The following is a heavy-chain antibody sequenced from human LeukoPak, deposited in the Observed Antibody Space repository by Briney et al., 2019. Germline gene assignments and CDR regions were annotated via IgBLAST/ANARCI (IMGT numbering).Heavy chain of an antibody. CDR2: MNPNSGNT. CDR1: GYTFTNYD. CDR3: ARDRHYYDSSGSKGVMGN. V-gene: IGHV1-8*03. D-gene: IGHD3-22*01. J-gene: IGHJ4*02. Sequence: ASVKVSCKASGYTFTNYDINWVRQATGQGLEWMGWMNPNSGNTGYSQRFQGRVTITRNTSISTAYMELSSLRSEDTAVYYCARDRHYYDSSGSKGVMGNWGQGTLVTVSS.